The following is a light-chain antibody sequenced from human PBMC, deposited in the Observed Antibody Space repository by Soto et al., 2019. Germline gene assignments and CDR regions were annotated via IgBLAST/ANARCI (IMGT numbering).Light chain of an antibody. CDR2: GAS. CDR1: QSVSSSY. V-gene: IGKV3-20*01. J-gene: IGKJ2*01. CDR3: QQYGSSPQYT. Sequence: EIVLTQSPGTLSLYPGERATLSCRASQSVSSSYLAWYQQKPGQAPRLLIYGASSRATGIPDRFSGSGSGTDFTLTISRLATEDFAVYYCQQYGSSPQYTFGQGTKLEIK.